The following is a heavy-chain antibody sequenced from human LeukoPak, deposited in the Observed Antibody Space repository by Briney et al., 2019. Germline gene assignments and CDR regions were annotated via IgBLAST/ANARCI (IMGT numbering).Heavy chain of an antibody. D-gene: IGHD3-16*02. CDR2: ISWNGGSI. J-gene: IGHJ4*02. CDR1: GFTFDDYA. CDR3: AKTLTFGGVIVNVFDY. Sequence: GGSLRLSCAASGFTFDDYAMHWVRQAPGKGLEWVSGISWNGGSIGYADSVKGRFTISRDNAKNSLYLQMNSLRAEDTALYYCAKTLTFGGVIVNVFDYWGQGTLATVSS. V-gene: IGHV3-9*01.